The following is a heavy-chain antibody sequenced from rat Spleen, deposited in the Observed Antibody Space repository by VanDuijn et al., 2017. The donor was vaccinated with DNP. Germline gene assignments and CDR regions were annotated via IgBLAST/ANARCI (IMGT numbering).Heavy chain of an antibody. Sequence: EVQLQESGSGLVKPSQSLSLTCSVTGSSITSNYWGWIRTFPGNKMEYIGHISYSGSTNYNPSLKSRVSITRDTSKNHFFLHLNSVTTEDTATYYCARLTRYFDYWGQGVMVTVSS. CDR1: GSSITSNY. D-gene: IGHD1-7*01. J-gene: IGHJ2*01. CDR3: ARLTRYFDY. CDR2: ISYSGST. V-gene: IGHV3-1*01.